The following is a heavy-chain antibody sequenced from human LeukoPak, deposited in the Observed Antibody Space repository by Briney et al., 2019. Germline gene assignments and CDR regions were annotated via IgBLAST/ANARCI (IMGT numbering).Heavy chain of an antibody. J-gene: IGHJ6*03. Sequence: GASVKVSCKAFGYTFTRYGVSWVRQAPGQGLEWIGWISGSNGNTNYAQNFQGRVTMTTDSSTSTAYMELRSLRSDDTAVYYCARGVSTLPSYYMDVWGKGTTVTVSS. CDR3: ARGVSTLPSYYMDV. D-gene: IGHD5/OR15-5a*01. CDR1: GYTFTRYG. V-gene: IGHV1-18*01. CDR2: ISGSNGNT.